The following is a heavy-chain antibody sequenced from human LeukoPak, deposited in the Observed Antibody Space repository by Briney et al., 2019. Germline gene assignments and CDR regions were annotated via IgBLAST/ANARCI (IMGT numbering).Heavy chain of an antibody. Sequence: GGSLRLSCAASGFTFSSYAMHWVRQAPGKGLEWVATISKDGSNKYYADSVKGRFTISRDNAKNTLYVQMNSLRAEDTAVYYCAKETYYDPYLHPSDYWGQGTLVTVSS. CDR3: AKETYYDPYLHPSDY. D-gene: IGHD3-22*01. J-gene: IGHJ4*02. V-gene: IGHV3-30-3*01. CDR1: GFTFSSYA. CDR2: ISKDGSNK.